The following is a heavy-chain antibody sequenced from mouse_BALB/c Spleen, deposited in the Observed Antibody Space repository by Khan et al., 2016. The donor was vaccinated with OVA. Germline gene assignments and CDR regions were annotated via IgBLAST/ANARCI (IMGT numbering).Heavy chain of an antibody. CDR1: GYTFTSYW. Sequence: VQLQQSGTELVRPGASVKLSCKTSGYTFTSYWIHWVKQRPGQGLEWIARIYPGTNSTYYNEKFKGKATLTADKSSSTAYMQLSTLKSEDSAVYVCARDGPDGAWFVYWGQGTLVTVSS. D-gene: IGHD2-3*01. J-gene: IGHJ3*01. CDR2: IYPGTNST. V-gene: IGHV1S132*01. CDR3: ARDGPDGAWFVY.